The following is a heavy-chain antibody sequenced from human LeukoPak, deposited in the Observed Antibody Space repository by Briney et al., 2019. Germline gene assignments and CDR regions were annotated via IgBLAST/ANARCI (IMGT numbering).Heavy chain of an antibody. V-gene: IGHV4-39*01. D-gene: IGHD3-22*01. CDR2: IFYNGNT. J-gene: IGHJ5*02. CDR3: ARQSSGYYYGWFDP. Sequence: PSETLSPTCTVSGGSILDSTYYWAWIRQPPGKGLEWIATIFYNGNTHYNPSLKSRVTMSVDTVKNQFSLNLNSVTAADTAVYYCARQSSGYYYGWFDPWGQGTLVTVSS. CDR1: GGSILDSTYY.